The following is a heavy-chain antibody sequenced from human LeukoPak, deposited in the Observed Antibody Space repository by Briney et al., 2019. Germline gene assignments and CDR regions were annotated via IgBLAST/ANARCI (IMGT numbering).Heavy chain of an antibody. CDR2: INTNTGNP. J-gene: IGHJ3*02. D-gene: IGHD5-18*01. V-gene: IGHV7-4-1*02. CDR3: ARDRYSYGYRPYAFDI. CDR1: GYTFTSYY. Sequence: ASVKVSCKASGYTFTSYYMHWVRQAPGQGLEWMGWINTNTGNPTYAQGFTGRFVFSLDTSVSTAYLQISSLKAEDTAVYYCARDRYSYGYRPYAFDIWGQGTVVTVSS.